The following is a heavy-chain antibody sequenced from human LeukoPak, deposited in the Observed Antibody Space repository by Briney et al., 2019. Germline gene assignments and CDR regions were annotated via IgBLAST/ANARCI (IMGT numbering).Heavy chain of an antibody. D-gene: IGHD5-18*01. CDR1: GGSVSSGSCY. CDR3: ARDPVDSYGPPSGMDV. J-gene: IGHJ6*02. V-gene: IGHV4-61*01. CDR2: IYYSGST. Sequence: PSETLSLTCTVSGGSVSSGSCYWSWIRQPPGKGLEWIGYIYYSGSTNYNPSLKSRVTISVDTSKNQFSLKLSSVTAADTAVYYCARDPVDSYGPPSGMDVWGQGTTVTASS.